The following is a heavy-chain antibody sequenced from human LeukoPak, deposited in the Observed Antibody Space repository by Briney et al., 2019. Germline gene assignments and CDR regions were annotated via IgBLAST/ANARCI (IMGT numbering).Heavy chain of an antibody. CDR2: IDYSGNT. J-gene: IGHJ5*02. Sequence: SETLSLTCTVSGGSMSSYYWNWIRQPPGKGLEWIGYIDYSGNTNYNPSLKSRVTISIDTSKNQFSLKLSSVTAADTAVYYCARYWWSGAAPGSWFDPWGQGTLVTVSS. CDR1: GGSMSSYY. CDR3: ARYWWSGAAPGSWFDP. D-gene: IGHD2-15*01. V-gene: IGHV4-59*08.